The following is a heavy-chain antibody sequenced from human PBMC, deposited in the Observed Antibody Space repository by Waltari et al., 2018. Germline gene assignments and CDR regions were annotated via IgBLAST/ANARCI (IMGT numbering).Heavy chain of an antibody. V-gene: IGHV4-39*01. CDR3: ARHWKRNGYRFDP. Sequence: QLQLQESGPGLMKPSETLSLTCTVSGGSISRSSYYWGWIRQSPGKGLEWIVSIYYTGTTYYNPTLESRVTISGDTSKNQFSLRLSSVTAADTAVYYCARHWKRNGYRFDPWGQGTLVTVSS. D-gene: IGHD5-12*01. J-gene: IGHJ5*02. CDR1: GGSISRSSYY. CDR2: IYYTGTT.